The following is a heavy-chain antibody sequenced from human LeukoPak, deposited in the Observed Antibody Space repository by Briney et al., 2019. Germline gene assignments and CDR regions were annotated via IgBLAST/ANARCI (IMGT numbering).Heavy chain of an antibody. D-gene: IGHD6-19*01. CDR1: GFTFNYCW. Sequence: GGSLRLSCAASGFTFNYCWMHWFRQAPGKGLVWVSRVTHDGSDTSYADSVKGRFTISRDNAKNTLYLEMNSLRAEDTAVYYCARARWSSTGWFLGYWGQGTLVTVSS. V-gene: IGHV3-74*01. J-gene: IGHJ4*02. CDR2: VTHDGSDT. CDR3: ARARWSSTGWFLGY.